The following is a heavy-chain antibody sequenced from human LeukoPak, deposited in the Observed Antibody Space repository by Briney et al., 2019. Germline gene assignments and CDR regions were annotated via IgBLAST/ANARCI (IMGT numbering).Heavy chain of an antibody. D-gene: IGHD3-3*01. J-gene: IGHJ6*02. CDR2: IIPIFGTA. CDR1: GGTFSSYA. CDR3: ARELQYDFWSGYYTGRSYYYYGMGV. V-gene: IGHV1-69*01. Sequence: ASVKVSCKASGGTFSSYAISWVRQAPGQGLEWMGGIIPIFGTANYAQKFQGRVTITADESTSTAYMELSSLRSEDTAVYYCARELQYDFWSGYYTGRSYYYYGMGVWGQGTTVTVSS.